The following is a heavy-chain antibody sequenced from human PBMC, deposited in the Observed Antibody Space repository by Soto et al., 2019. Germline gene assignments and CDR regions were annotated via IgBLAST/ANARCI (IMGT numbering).Heavy chain of an antibody. V-gene: IGHV3-30*18. CDR1: GFTFSNYG. CDR3: AKDFVDIVATNLDY. CDR2: ISNHGSNK. J-gene: IGHJ4*02. D-gene: IGHD5-12*01. Sequence: GGSLRLSCAASGFTFSNYGMHWVRQAPGKGLEWVAVISNHGSNKYYADSVEGRFTISRDNSKNTLYLQMNSLRAEDTAVYYCAKDFVDIVATNLDYWGQGTQVTVSS.